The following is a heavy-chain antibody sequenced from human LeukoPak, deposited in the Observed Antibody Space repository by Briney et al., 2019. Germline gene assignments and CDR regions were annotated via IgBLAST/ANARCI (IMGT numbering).Heavy chain of an antibody. CDR3: ARGRDMVAKGAFDI. CDR1: GGSISSSSYY. D-gene: IGHD5-12*01. V-gene: IGHV4-39*07. J-gene: IGHJ3*02. Sequence: SETLSLTCTVSGGSISSSSYYWGWIRQPPGKGLEWIGSIYYSGSTYYNPSLKSRVTISVDTSKNQFSLKLSSVTAADTAVYYCARGRDMVAKGAFDIWGQGTMVTVSS. CDR2: IYYSGST.